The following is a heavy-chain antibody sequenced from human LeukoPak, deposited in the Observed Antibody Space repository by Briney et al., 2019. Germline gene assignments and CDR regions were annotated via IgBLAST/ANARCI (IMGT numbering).Heavy chain of an antibody. CDR2: ISSSGSTI. CDR3: ARGVVAAAGPSVDY. CDR1: GFTFSSYE. Sequence: PGGSLRLSSAASGFTFSSYEMNWVRQAPGKGLEWVSYISSSGSTIYYADSVKGRFTISRDNARNSLYLQMNSLRAEDTAVYYCARGVVAAAGPSVDYWGQGTLVTVSS. J-gene: IGHJ4*02. D-gene: IGHD6-13*01. V-gene: IGHV3-48*03.